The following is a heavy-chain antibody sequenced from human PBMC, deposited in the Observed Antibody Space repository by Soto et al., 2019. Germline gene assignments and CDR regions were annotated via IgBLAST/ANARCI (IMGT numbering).Heavy chain of an antibody. D-gene: IGHD3-10*01. V-gene: IGHV3-30*18. CDR3: AKYGSGSSWYYYYYYGMDV. Sequence: GGSLRLSCAASGFTFSSYGMHWVRQAPGKGLEWVAVISYDGSNKYYADSVKGRFTISRDNSKNTLYLQMNSLRAEDTAVYYCAKYGSGSSWYYYYYYGMDVWGQGTTVTVS. CDR2: ISYDGSNK. J-gene: IGHJ6*02. CDR1: GFTFSSYG.